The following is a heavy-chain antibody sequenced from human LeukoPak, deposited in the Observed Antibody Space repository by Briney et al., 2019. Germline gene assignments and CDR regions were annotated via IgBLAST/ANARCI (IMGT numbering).Heavy chain of an antibody. CDR1: GFTFSSYT. V-gene: IGHV3-48*01. Sequence: GGSLRLSCAASGFTFSSYTMNWVRQAPGKGLEWVSHISSDSGAIYYADSVKGRFTISRDNAQKSLYLQMNSLRAEDTAVYYCARELAYWGQGALVTVSS. CDR2: ISSDSGAI. J-gene: IGHJ4*02. CDR3: ARELAY.